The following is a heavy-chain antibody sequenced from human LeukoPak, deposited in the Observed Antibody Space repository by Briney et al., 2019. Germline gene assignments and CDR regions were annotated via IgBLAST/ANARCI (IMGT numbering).Heavy chain of an antibody. CDR1: GFTFSSYA. Sequence: GGSLRLSCAASGFTFSSYAMSWVRQAPGKGLEWVSGISGSGGSTYYADSVKGRLTISRDNSKNTLYLQMNSLRAEDTAVYYCAKYYYGSETYYTYFDYWGQGTLVTVSS. D-gene: IGHD3-10*01. CDR2: ISGSGGST. V-gene: IGHV3-23*01. J-gene: IGHJ4*02. CDR3: AKYYYGSETYYTYFDY.